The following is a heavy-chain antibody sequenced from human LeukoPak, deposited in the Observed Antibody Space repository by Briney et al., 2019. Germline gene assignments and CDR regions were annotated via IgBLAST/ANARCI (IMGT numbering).Heavy chain of an antibody. D-gene: IGHD3-16*01. CDR3: ARQGPLGQPHFDY. V-gene: IGHV1-2*06. CDR2: INPNSGGT. Sequence: ASVKVSCKASGGTFSSYAISWVRQAPGQGLEWMGRINPNSGGTNYAQKFQGRVTMTRDTSISTAYMELSRLRSDDTAVYYCARQGPLGQPHFDYWGQGTLVTVSS. CDR1: GGTFSSYA. J-gene: IGHJ4*02.